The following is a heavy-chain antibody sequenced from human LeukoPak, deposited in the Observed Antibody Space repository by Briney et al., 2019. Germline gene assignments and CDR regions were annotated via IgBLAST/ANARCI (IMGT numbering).Heavy chain of an antibody. CDR1: GFSLSTSGMC. V-gene: IGHV2-70*11. Sequence: SGPALVKPTQTLTLTCTFSGFSLSTSGMCVSWIRQPPGKALEWLARIDWDDDKYYSTSLKTRLTISKDTSKNQVVLTMTNMDPVDTATYYCARIRSGWYGHDAFDIWGQGTMVTVSS. J-gene: IGHJ3*02. CDR2: IDWDDDK. CDR3: ARIRSGWYGHDAFDI. D-gene: IGHD6-19*01.